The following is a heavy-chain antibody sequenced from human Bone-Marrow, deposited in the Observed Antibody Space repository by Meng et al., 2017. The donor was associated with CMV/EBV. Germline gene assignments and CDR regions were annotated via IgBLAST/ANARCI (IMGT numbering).Heavy chain of an antibody. V-gene: IGHV1-46*01. CDR3: ARELYASGVGGFFDY. Sequence: ASVKVSCKASGYTFTSNYIHWVRQAPGQGLEWMGIIQSSGGGTSYAQKFQGRVTMTRDTSTSTVYMELSSLRSEDTAVYFCARELYASGVGGFFDYWGPGTLVTVSS. D-gene: IGHD3-10*01. J-gene: IGHJ4*02. CDR1: GYTFTSNY. CDR2: IQSSGGGT.